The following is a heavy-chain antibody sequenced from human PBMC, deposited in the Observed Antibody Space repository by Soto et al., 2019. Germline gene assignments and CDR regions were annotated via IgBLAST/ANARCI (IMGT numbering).Heavy chain of an antibody. V-gene: IGHV3-33*01. CDR2: IWSDSRNE. CDR1: GFRFSDSG. CDR3: VRSNRYRSSSGWGGGFDY. D-gene: IGHD6-6*01. J-gene: IGHJ4*02. Sequence: QVHLAESGGGVVQPGRFLRLSCAASGFRFSDSGMHWVRQAPGKGLEWVAGIWSDSRNEHYADSVEGRFTISRDNSRNTVYLQMNSLRAEDTGVYYCVRSNRYRSSSGWGGGFDYWGQGALVTVSS.